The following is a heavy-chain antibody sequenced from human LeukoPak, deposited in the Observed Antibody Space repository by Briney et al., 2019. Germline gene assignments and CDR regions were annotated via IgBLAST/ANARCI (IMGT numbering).Heavy chain of an antibody. D-gene: IGHD5-12*01. CDR1: GFTFSGYW. V-gene: IGHV3-7*01. Sequence: GGSLRLSCAASGFTFSGYWMSWVRQAPGKGLEWVANIKQDGSEKYYADSVKGRFTISRDNAENSLYLQMNSLRAEDTAVYYCARGPSGYHNTGGQGTLVTVSS. CDR2: IKQDGSEK. J-gene: IGHJ4*02. CDR3: ARGPSGYHNT.